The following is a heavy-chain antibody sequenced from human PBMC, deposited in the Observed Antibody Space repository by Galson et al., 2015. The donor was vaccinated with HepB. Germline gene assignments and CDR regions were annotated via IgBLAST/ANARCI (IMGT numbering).Heavy chain of an antibody. CDR3: ATRVTTGDGETYLI. CDR2: IFPGDSDT. D-gene: IGHD7-27*01. J-gene: IGHJ1*01. CDR1: GYSFTAWW. Sequence: QSGAEVKKPGESLKISCKASGYSFTAWWIGWVRQMPGKGLEWMGRIFPGDSDTRYSPAFQGQATFSVDRSSSAAFLQWTNLKTSDTATYYCATRVTTGDGETYLIWGQGTLVSVSP. V-gene: IGHV5-51*03.